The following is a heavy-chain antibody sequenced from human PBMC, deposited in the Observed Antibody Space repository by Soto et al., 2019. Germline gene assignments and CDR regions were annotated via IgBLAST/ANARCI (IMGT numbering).Heavy chain of an antibody. CDR2: INAGNGDT. V-gene: IGHV1-3*01. D-gene: IGHD2-21*01. CDR3: TRAPRGEN. Sequence: ASVKVSCKASGYTFTSFPIHWVRQAPGQRLEWMGWINAGNGDTKYSQKFQGRVTVTRDTSASTAYMELISLRSEDTAVYYCTRAPRGENWGQGTLVTVSS. J-gene: IGHJ1*01. CDR1: GYTFTSFP.